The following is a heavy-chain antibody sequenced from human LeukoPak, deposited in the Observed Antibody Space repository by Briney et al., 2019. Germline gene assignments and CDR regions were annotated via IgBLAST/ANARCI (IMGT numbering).Heavy chain of an antibody. Sequence: GGSLRLSCAASGFTFSSYAMSWVRQAPGEGLEWVSAISGSGGSTYYADSVKGRFTISRDNSKNTLYLQMNSLRAEDTAVYYCAKDWYYYDSSGYFDYWGQGTLVTVSS. V-gene: IGHV3-23*01. J-gene: IGHJ4*02. CDR2: ISGSGGST. D-gene: IGHD3-22*01. CDR1: GFTFSSYA. CDR3: AKDWYYYDSSGYFDY.